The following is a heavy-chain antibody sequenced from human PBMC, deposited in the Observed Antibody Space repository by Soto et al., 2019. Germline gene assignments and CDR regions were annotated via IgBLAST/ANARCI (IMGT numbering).Heavy chain of an antibody. Sequence: ASVKVSCKASGYTFTSYAMHWVRQAPGQRLEWMGWINAGNGNTKYSQKFQGRVTITRDTSASTAYMELSSLRSEDTAVYYCARVLRYFDTPYGMDVWGQGTTVTVSS. CDR2: INAGNGNT. V-gene: IGHV1-3*01. D-gene: IGHD3-9*01. CDR3: ARVLRYFDTPYGMDV. J-gene: IGHJ6*02. CDR1: GYTFTSYA.